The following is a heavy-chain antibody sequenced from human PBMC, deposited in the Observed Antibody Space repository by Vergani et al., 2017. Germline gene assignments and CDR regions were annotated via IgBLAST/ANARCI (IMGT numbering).Heavy chain of an antibody. CDR3: ARDGGSGWYFENWFDP. Sequence: QVQLVQSGAEVKKPGASVKVSCKASGYTFTSYGISWVRQAPGQGLEWMGWISAYKGTTTYAQKLQGRVTMTTDTSTRTAYMELRSLRSDDTAVYYCARDGGSGWYFENWFDPWGQGTLVTVSS. CDR1: GYTFTSYG. J-gene: IGHJ5*02. V-gene: IGHV1-18*01. D-gene: IGHD6-19*01. CDR2: ISAYKGTT.